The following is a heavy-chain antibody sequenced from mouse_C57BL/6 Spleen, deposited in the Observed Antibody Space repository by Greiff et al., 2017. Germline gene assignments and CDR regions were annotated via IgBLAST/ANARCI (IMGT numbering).Heavy chain of an antibody. V-gene: IGHV8-8*01. D-gene: IGHD1-1*01. CDR2: IWWDDDK. J-gene: IGHJ4*01. CDR1: GFSLSTFGMG. Sequence: QVTLKESGPGILQPSQTLSLTCSFSGFSLSTFGMGVGWIRQPSGKGLGWLAHIWWDDDKSYNPALKSRLSISKDTSKNQVFLKIANVDTADTATYDGARMEKNYYGSSDAMDYWGQGTSVTVSS. CDR3: ARMEKNYYGSSDAMDY.